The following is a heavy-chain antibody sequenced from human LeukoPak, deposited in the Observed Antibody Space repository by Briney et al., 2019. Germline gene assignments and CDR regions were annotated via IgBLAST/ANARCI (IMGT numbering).Heavy chain of an antibody. CDR2: VSYSGNA. Sequence: SETLSLTCVVSGGSMNSYYWNWVRQPPGEGLEWLGSVSYSGNANYNPSLKSRVTISIDTSKKQFSLKVNSVTSADTAVYYCARESKPLWFEESPPRIFDYWGQETLVSVSS. V-gene: IGHV4-59*01. D-gene: IGHD3-10*01. CDR3: ARESKPLWFEESPPRIFDY. J-gene: IGHJ4*02. CDR1: GGSMNSYY.